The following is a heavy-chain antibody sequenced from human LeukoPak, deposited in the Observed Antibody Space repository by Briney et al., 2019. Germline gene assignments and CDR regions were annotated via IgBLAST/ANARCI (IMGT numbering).Heavy chain of an antibody. J-gene: IGHJ4*02. CDR1: GFTFSSFA. CDR2: ISGSGDNT. D-gene: IGHD7-27*01. V-gene: IGHV3-23*01. CDR3: AKDFRGSGYFFDY. Sequence: SGGSLRLSCAASGFTFSSFAMSWVRQAPGKGLEWVSAISGSGDNTFYADSVRGRFTISGDNSKNILYLQMNSLRGEDTAIYYCAKDFRGSGYFFDYWGQGTLVTVSS.